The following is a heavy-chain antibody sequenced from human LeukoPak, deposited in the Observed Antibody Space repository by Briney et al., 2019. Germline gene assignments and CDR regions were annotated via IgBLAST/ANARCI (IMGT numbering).Heavy chain of an antibody. V-gene: IGHV3-7*03. J-gene: IGHJ3*02. Sequence: PGGSLRLSCAASGFTFSSYWMSWVRQAPGKGLEWVANIKQDGSEKYYVDSVKGRFTISRDNAKNSLYLQMNSLRAEDTAVYYCARVDCSSTSCPNAFDIWGQGTMVTVSS. CDR2: IKQDGSEK. CDR1: GFTFSSYW. CDR3: ARVDCSSTSCPNAFDI. D-gene: IGHD2-2*01.